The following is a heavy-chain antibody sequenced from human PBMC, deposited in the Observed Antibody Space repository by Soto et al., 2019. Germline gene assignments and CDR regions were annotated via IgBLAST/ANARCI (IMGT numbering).Heavy chain of an antibody. CDR1: GYNFPSSN. Sequence: QERLVQSGAELRRHGASVKISCRASGYNFPSSNVNWVRQASGQGPDWLGWMNADNGKAAFARDFQGRFTMTRDLSTDTAYLELGGLSSGDTAMYYCARAVGIGVTGLDLWGPGTCFTVS. CDR2: MNADNGKA. J-gene: IGHJ5*02. V-gene: IGHV1-8*01. D-gene: IGHD2-21*02. CDR3: ARAVGIGVTGLDL.